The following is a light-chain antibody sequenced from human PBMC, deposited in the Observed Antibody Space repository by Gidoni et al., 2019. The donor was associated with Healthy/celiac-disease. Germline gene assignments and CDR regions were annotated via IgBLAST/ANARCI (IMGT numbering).Light chain of an antibody. CDR3: NSRDSSGNHLV. Sequence: SSELTQDPAVSVALGQTVRITCQGDSLRSYYASWYQQKPRQAPVLVIYGKNNRPSGIPDRFSGSSSGNTASLTSTGAQAEDEADYYCNSRDSSGNHLVFGGGTKLTVL. V-gene: IGLV3-19*01. CDR1: SLRSYY. J-gene: IGLJ2*01. CDR2: GKN.